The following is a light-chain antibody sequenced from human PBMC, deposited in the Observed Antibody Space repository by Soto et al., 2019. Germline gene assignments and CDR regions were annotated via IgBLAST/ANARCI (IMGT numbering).Light chain of an antibody. CDR3: QQYGGSPIT. CDR1: QSVSRR. V-gene: IGKV3-20*01. Sequence: EVVFTQSPCTLSLSPGGRATLSCRASQSVSRRLAWYQQRPGQSPRLLISGASMRASGVPVRFIGSGSGTDFTLTITRLEPEDFAVYYCQQYGGSPITFGLGTRLEIK. CDR2: GAS. J-gene: IGKJ5*01.